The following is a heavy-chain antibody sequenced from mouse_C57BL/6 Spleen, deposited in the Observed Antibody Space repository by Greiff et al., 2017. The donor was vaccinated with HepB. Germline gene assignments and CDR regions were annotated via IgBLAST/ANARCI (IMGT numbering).Heavy chain of an antibody. CDR3: ASYYSNSAWFAY. CDR1: GYTFTDYY. J-gene: IGHJ3*01. Sequence: VQLQQSGAELVRPGASVKLSCKASGYTFTDYYINWVKQRPGQGLEWIARIYPGSGNTYYNEKFKGKATLTAEKSSSTAYMQLSSLTSEDSAVYFCASYYSNSAWFAYWGQGTLVTVSA. V-gene: IGHV1-76*01. CDR2: IYPGSGNT. D-gene: IGHD2-5*01.